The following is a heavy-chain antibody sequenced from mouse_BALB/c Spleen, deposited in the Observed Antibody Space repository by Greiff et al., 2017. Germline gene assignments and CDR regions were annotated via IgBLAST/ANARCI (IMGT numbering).Heavy chain of an antibody. Sequence: EVQGVESGGGLVQPKGSLKLSCAASGFTFNTYAMNWVRQAPGKGLEWVARIRSKSNNYATYYADSVKDRFTISRDDSQSMLYLQMNNLKTEDTAMYYCVRPIPSPYGYDGGYAYWGQGTLVTVSA. CDR2: IRSKSNNYAT. V-gene: IGHV10-1*02. D-gene: IGHD2-2*01. CDR3: VRPIPSPYGYDGGYAY. J-gene: IGHJ3*01. CDR1: GFTFNTYA.